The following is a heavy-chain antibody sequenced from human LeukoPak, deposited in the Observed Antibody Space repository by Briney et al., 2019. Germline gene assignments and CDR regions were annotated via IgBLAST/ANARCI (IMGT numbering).Heavy chain of an antibody. CDR3: ARTTIFGVVPGGWFDP. CDR1: GGSISSGGYY. Sequence: PSQTLSLTCTVSGGSISSGGYYWSWIRQHPGKGLGWIGYICYSGSTYYNPSLKSRVTISVDTSKNQFSLKLSSVTAADTAVYYCARTTIFGVVPGGWFDPWGQGTLVTVSS. D-gene: IGHD3-3*01. J-gene: IGHJ5*02. CDR2: ICYSGST. V-gene: IGHV4-31*03.